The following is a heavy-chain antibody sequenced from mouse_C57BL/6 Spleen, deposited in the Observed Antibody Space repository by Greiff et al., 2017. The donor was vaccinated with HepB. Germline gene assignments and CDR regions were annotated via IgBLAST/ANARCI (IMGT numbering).Heavy chain of an antibody. CDR2: INPNYGTT. CDR3: ARGGYYGSSYGYYAMDY. D-gene: IGHD1-1*01. V-gene: IGHV1-39*01. CDR1: GYSFTDYN. J-gene: IGHJ4*01. Sequence: EVQRVESGPELVKPGASVKISCKASGYSFTDYNMNWVKQSNGKSLEWIGVINPNYGTTSYNQKFKGKATLTVDQSSSTAYMQLNSLTSEDSAVYYCARGGYYGSSYGYYAMDYWGQGTSVTVSS.